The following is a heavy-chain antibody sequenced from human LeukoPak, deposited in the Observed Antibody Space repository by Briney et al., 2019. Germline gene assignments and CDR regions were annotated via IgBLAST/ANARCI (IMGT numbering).Heavy chain of an antibody. CDR2: ISSISSYI. V-gene: IGHV3-21*01. CDR3: ARDPIVVVPAAIQRFDY. D-gene: IGHD2-2*02. CDR1: GFTFSSYS. Sequence: PGGSLRLSCAASGFTFSSYSMNWVRQAPGKGLEWFSSISSISSYIYYADSVKGRFTISRDNAQNSLYLQIKSLRAEDTAVYYCARDPIVVVPAAIQRFDYWGQGTLVTVSS. J-gene: IGHJ4*02.